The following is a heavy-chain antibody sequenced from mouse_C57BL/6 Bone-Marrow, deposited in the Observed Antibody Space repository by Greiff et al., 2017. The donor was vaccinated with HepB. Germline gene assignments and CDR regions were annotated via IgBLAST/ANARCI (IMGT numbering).Heavy chain of an antibody. J-gene: IGHJ4*01. D-gene: IGHD2-14*01. Sequence: QVHVKQPGAELVKPGASVKLSCKASGYTFTSYWMHWVKQRPGQGLEWIGMIHPNSGSTNYNEKFKSKATLTVDKSSSTAYMQLSSLTSEDSAVYYCARSGYDEGMDYWGQGTSVTVSS. CDR2: IHPNSGST. CDR1: GYTFTSYW. V-gene: IGHV1-64*01. CDR3: ARSGYDEGMDY.